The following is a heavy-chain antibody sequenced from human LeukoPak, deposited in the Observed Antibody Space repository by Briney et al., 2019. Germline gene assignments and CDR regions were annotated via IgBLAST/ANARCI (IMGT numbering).Heavy chain of an antibody. V-gene: IGHV1-18*01. CDR3: ARHPTGYCSSTSCYKYNWFDP. CDR1: GYTFTSYG. CDR2: ISAYKGNT. J-gene: IGHJ5*02. D-gene: IGHD2-2*02. Sequence: GASVKVSCKASGYTFTSYGISWVRQAPGQGLEWMGWISAYKGNTNYAQELQGRVTMTTDTSTSTAYMELRSLRSDDTAVYYCARHPTGYCSSTSCYKYNWFDPWGQGTLVTVSS.